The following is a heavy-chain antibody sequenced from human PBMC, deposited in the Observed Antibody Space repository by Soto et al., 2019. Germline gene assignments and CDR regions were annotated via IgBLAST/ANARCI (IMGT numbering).Heavy chain of an antibody. CDR2: ISGRGGST. Sequence: PGGSLRLSCAASGFTPSTYAMSRVRQAPGEGLEWVSAISGRGGSTYYGDSVKGRFNVSSDNSKITLYLQMNSLRAEDKAVYYCAKSMVRGKSPYRNTDYYYYYGMDVWGQGTTVTVSS. CDR3: AKSMVRGKSPYRNTDYYYYYGMDV. CDR1: GFTPSTYA. V-gene: IGHV3-23*01. J-gene: IGHJ6*02. D-gene: IGHD3-10*01.